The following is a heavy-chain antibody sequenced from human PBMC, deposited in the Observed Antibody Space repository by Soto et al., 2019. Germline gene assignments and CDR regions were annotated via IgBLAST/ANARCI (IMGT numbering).Heavy chain of an antibody. Sequence: PSETLSLTCSVSGDSITTNGYYWGWIRQPPGKGLQWIGNVYWTGSTFSHPSITSRVFISVDTSKNEFSLRLTSVTAADTAVYYCARSHYTYGLLIDYWGPGTLVTVSS. CDR2: VYWTGST. CDR3: ARSHYTYGLLIDY. D-gene: IGHD2-8*01. J-gene: IGHJ4*02. CDR1: GDSITTNGYY. V-gene: IGHV4-39*01.